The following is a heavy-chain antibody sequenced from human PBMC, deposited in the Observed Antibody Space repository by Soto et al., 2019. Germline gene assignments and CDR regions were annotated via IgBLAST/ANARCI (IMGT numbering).Heavy chain of an antibody. CDR1: GGTFSSYA. Sequence: QVQLVQSGAEVKKPGSSVKVSCKASGGTFSSYAISWVRQAPGQGLEWMGGIIPIFGTANYAQKFQGRVTITADEATRTAYMGLSSLRSEDTAVYYCARCGVGAIPCWFDHWGQGTLVTVSS. J-gene: IGHJ5*02. D-gene: IGHD1-26*01. V-gene: IGHV1-69*01. CDR2: IIPIFGTA. CDR3: ARCGVGAIPCWFDH.